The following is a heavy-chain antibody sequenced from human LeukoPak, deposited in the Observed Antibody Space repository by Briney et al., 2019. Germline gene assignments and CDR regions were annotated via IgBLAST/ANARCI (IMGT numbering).Heavy chain of an antibody. Sequence: PGGSLRLSCAASGFTFSSYSMNWVRQAPGKGLEWVSYISSSSSTIYYADSVKGRFTISRDNAKKSLYLQMNSLRAEDTAVYYCARSIFGVVIIGAVDYWGQGTLVTVSS. D-gene: IGHD3-3*01. CDR3: ARSIFGVVIIGAVDY. CDR1: GFTFSSYS. J-gene: IGHJ4*02. V-gene: IGHV3-48*01. CDR2: ISSSSSTI.